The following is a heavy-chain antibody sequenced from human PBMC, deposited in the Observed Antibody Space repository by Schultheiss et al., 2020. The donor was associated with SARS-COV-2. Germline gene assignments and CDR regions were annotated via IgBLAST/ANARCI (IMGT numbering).Heavy chain of an antibody. D-gene: IGHD3-22*01. V-gene: IGHV3-74*01. J-gene: IGHJ5*02. CDR3: ARLPAYYYDSSAYEVDP. CDR2: ISNDGGTI. Sequence: GGSLRLSCTASGFTLNSYWMHWVRQAPGKGLVWVSRISNDGGTITYADSVNGRFTISRDNSKDTVYLQMSSLTVEETALYYCARLPAYYYDSSAYEVDPWGQGTLVTVSS. CDR1: GFTLNSYW.